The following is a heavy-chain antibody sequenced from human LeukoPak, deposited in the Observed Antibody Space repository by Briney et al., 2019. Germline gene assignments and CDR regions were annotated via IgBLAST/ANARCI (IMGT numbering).Heavy chain of an antibody. CDR1: GCTFTSYA. V-gene: IGHV1-18*01. CDR2: ISAYSGYT. D-gene: IGHD1-26*01. Sequence: ASVKVSCKASGCTFTSYAIGWVRQAPGQGLEWMGWISAYSGYTNYAQSLQGRVTMTTDTSTSTAYMELRSLRSDDTAMYYCARVGGNYEGLVDYWGQGTLVTVSS. J-gene: IGHJ4*02. CDR3: ARVGGNYEGLVDY.